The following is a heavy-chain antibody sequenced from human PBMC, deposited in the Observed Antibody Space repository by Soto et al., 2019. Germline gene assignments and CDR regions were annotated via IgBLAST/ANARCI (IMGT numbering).Heavy chain of an antibody. V-gene: IGHV4-31*03. CDR3: AALNGGNSGLYAFDI. Sequence: SETLSLTCTVSGGSISSGGYYWSWIRQHPGKGLEWIGYIYYSGSTYYNPSLKSRVTISVDTSKNQFSLKLSSVTAADTAVYYCAALNGGNSGLYAFDIWGQGTMVIVSS. J-gene: IGHJ3*02. D-gene: IGHD2-21*02. CDR2: IYYSGST. CDR1: GGSISSGGYY.